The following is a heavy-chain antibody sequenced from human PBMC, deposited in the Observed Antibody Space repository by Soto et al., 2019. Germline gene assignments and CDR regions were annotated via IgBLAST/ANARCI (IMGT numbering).Heavy chain of an antibody. CDR3: AREMRYCSGGSCLGEFDY. Sequence: SVKVSCRASGGTFSSYTISWVRQAPGQGLEWMGRIIPILGIANYAQKFQGRVTITADKSTSTAYMELSSLRSEDTAVYYCAREMRYCSGGSCLGEFDYWGQGTLVTVSS. J-gene: IGHJ4*02. D-gene: IGHD2-15*01. CDR2: IIPILGIA. CDR1: GGTFSSYT. V-gene: IGHV1-69*04.